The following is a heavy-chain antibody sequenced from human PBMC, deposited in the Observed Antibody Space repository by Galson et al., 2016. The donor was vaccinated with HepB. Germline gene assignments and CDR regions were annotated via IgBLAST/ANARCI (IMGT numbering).Heavy chain of an antibody. D-gene: IGHD1-26*01. Sequence: SLRLSCAASGFSFSNFALHWVRQAPGKGLEWVAVITPHDGTIKIYTDSVKGRFTISRDNSRNTLYLQLNSLRAEDTAVYYCARDPIAGAPAYFDYWGQGTLVTVSS. CDR2: ITPHDGTIK. V-gene: IGHV3-30*04. J-gene: IGHJ4*02. CDR3: ARDPIAGAPAYFDY. CDR1: GFSFSNFA.